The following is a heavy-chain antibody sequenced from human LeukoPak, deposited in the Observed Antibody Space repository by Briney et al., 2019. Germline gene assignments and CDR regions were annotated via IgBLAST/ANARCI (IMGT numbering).Heavy chain of an antibody. J-gene: IGHJ4*02. CDR1: GGSISSYY. CDR3: ARGSYYGSGSYSRRPFDY. Sequence: SETLSLTCTVSGGSISSYYWSWIRQPPGKGLEWIGYIYYSGSTNYNPSLKSRVTISVDTSKNQFSLKLSSVTAADTAVYYCARGSYYGSGSYSRRPFDYWGQGTLVTVSS. CDR2: IYYSGST. V-gene: IGHV4-59*01. D-gene: IGHD3-10*01.